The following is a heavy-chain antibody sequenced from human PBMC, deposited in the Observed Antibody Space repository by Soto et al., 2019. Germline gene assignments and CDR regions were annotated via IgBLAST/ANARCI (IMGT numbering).Heavy chain of an antibody. CDR3: ARDRFWSGYRYYYGMDV. CDR2: IYYSGST. Sequence: QVQLQESGPGLVKPSQTLSLTCTVSGGSISSGGYYWSWIRQHPGKGLEWIGYIYYSGSTYYNPSLKSRVTISVDTSKNQFSLKLSSVTAADTAVYYCARDRFWSGYRYYYGMDVWGQGTTVTVSS. J-gene: IGHJ6*02. D-gene: IGHD3-3*01. CDR1: GGSISSGGYY. V-gene: IGHV4-31*03.